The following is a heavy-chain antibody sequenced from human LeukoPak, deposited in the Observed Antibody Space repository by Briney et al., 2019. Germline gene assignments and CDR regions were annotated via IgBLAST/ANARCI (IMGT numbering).Heavy chain of an antibody. V-gene: IGHV3-48*04. J-gene: IGHJ4*02. Sequence: GGSLRLSCAASGFTFSAYSMNWVRQPPGKGLEWVSYISSSGSTIYYADSVKGRLTISRDNAKNSLYLQMNSLRAEDTAVYYCASWVNYDILTGYYPDYWGQGTLVTVSS. D-gene: IGHD3-9*01. CDR3: ASWVNYDILTGYYPDY. CDR2: ISSSGSTI. CDR1: GFTFSAYS.